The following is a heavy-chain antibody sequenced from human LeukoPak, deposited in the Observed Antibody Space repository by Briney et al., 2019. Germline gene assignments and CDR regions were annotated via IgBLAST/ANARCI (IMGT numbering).Heavy chain of an antibody. Sequence: ASVTVSCKSSGYTFTSYGISWVRQAPGQGLEWMGGISAYNGNTNYAQKLQGRVTMTTDTSTSTAYMELRSLRSDDTAVYYCARDCSSTSCYFTFDYWGQGTLVTVSS. CDR2: ISAYNGNT. CDR1: GYTFTSYG. V-gene: IGHV1-18*01. J-gene: IGHJ4*02. CDR3: ARDCSSTSCYFTFDY. D-gene: IGHD2-2*01.